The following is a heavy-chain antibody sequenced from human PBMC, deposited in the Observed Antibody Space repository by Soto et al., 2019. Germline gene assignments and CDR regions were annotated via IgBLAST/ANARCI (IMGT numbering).Heavy chain of an antibody. CDR1: GGSFSGYY. CDR2: INHSGST. Sequence: SETLSLTCAVYGGSFSGYYWSWIRQPPGKGLEWIGEINHSGSTNYNPSLKSRVTISVDTSKNQFSLKLSSVTAADTAVYYCARRWTLFDYWGQGTLVTVSS. D-gene: IGHD2-15*01. J-gene: IGHJ4*02. CDR3: ARRWTLFDY. V-gene: IGHV4-34*01.